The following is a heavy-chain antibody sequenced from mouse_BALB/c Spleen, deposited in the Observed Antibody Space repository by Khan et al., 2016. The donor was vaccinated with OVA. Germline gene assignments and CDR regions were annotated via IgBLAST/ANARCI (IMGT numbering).Heavy chain of an antibody. CDR3: ARGVYYYGSSTMDY. CDR2: IWGDGRT. V-gene: IGHV2-6-7*01. CDR1: GFSLTGYG. D-gene: IGHD1-1*01. Sequence: QVTLKESGPGLVAPSQSLSITCTVSGFSLTGYGVNWVRQPPGKGPEWLGMIWGDGRTDYNSVLKSRLSISKDNSKSQVFLKMDSLQTDDTARYYCARGVYYYGSSTMDYWGQGTSVTVSS. J-gene: IGHJ4*01.